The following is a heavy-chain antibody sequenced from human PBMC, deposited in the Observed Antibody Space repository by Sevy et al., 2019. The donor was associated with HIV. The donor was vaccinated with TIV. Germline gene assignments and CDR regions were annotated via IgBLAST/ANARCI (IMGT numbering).Heavy chain of an antibody. CDR1: GDSISSGNHW. CDR2: IYTSGRT. J-gene: IGHJ6*02. CDR3: ARYGIRRDYYHGMDV. D-gene: IGHD1-26*01. V-gene: IGHV4-61*02. Sequence: SETLSLTCTVSGDSISSGNHWWSWIRQPAGKGLEWIGRIYTSGRTIYNPVLRSRVTMSVDTSTNQFFLNLNSVTAADTAVYYCARYGIRRDYYHGMDVWGQGTTVTVSS.